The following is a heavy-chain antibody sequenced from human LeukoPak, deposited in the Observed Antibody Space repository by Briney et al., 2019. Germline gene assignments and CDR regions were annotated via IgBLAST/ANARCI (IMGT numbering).Heavy chain of an antibody. V-gene: IGHV3-49*03. CDR3: TRALLWFGGGGALGSEV. J-gene: IGHJ6*02. D-gene: IGHD3-10*01. CDR2: IRTKAYGGIT. Sequence: PGGSLRLSCTTSGFTFSDYDTSWFRQAPGKGLEWVCFIRTKAYGGITEYAASVKGRFTISRDDSKGIAYLQMNSLKTEDTAVYYCTRALLWFGGGGALGSEVWGQGTTVTVSS. CDR1: GFTFSDYD.